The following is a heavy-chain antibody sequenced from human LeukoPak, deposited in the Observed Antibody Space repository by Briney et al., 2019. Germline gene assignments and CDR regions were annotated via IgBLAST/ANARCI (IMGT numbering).Heavy chain of an antibody. CDR1: GFTFSSYG. CDR2: IRYGGSNK. J-gene: IGHJ3*02. V-gene: IGHV3-30*02. D-gene: IGHD3-3*01. Sequence: PGGSLRLSCAASGFTFSSYGMHWVRQAPGKGLEWVAFIRYGGSNKYYADSVKGRFTISRDNSKNTLYLQMNSLRAEDTAVYYCAKGGLRFLEWLLRKAFDIWGQGTMVTVSS. CDR3: AKGGLRFLEWLLRKAFDI.